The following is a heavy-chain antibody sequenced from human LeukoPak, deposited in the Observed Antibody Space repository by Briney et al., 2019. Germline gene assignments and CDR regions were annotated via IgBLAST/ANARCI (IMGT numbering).Heavy chain of an antibody. J-gene: IGHJ3*02. CDR2: ISGSGGST. V-gene: IGHV3-23*01. Sequence: PGGSLRLSCAASRFTFSSYAVSWVRQAPGKGLEWVSGISGSGGSTYYADSVKGRFTISRDNSKNTLYLQMNSLRAEDTAVYYCAKDRSITTPGDAFDIWGQGTMVTVSS. D-gene: IGHD4-11*01. CDR1: RFTFSSYA. CDR3: AKDRSITTPGDAFDI.